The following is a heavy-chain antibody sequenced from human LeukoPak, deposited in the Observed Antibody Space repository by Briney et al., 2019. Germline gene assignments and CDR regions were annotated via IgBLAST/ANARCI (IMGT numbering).Heavy chain of an antibody. CDR2: ISSSTSHI. CDR1: GFTFSSYS. Sequence: GGSLRLSCAASGFTFSSYSMNLVRQAPGKGLEWVSSISSSTSHIHYADSAKGRFTISRDNAKNSLYLQMNSLRAEDTAVYYCARDPYSGLFDYWGQGTLVTVSS. CDR3: ARDPYSGLFDY. D-gene: IGHD4-11*01. J-gene: IGHJ4*02. V-gene: IGHV3-21*01.